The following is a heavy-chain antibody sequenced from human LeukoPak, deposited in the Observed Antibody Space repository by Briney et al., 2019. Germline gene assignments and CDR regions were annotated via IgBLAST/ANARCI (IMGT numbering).Heavy chain of an antibody. CDR3: ARDFCGGDCYSPDY. CDR1: GYTFTSYY. J-gene: IGHJ4*02. V-gene: IGHV1-46*01. CDR2: INPSGGST. D-gene: IGHD2-21*02. Sequence: GASVTVSCKASGYTFTSYYMHWVRQAPGQGPEWMGIINPSGGSTSYAQKFQGRVTMTRDTSTNTVYMELSSLRSEDTAVYYCARDFCGGDCYSPDYWGQGTLVTVSS.